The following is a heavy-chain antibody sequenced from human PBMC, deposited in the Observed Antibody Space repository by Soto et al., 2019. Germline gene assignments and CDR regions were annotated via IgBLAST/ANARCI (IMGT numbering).Heavy chain of an antibody. D-gene: IGHD3-22*01. CDR2: INPSGGST. J-gene: IGHJ6*02. CDR1: GYTFTSYY. V-gene: IGHV1-46*01. CDR3: ARDQKVDSYYYGMDV. Sequence: ASVKVSCKASGYTFTSYYMHWVRQAPGQGLEWMGIINPSGGSTSYAQKFQGRVTMTRDTSTSTVYMELSSLRSEDTAVYYCARDQKVDSYYYGMDVWGQGTTVTVSS.